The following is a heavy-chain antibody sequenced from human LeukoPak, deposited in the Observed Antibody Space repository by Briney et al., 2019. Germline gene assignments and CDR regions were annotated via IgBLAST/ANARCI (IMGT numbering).Heavy chain of an antibody. CDR2: IYYSGST. V-gene: IGHV4-59*08. J-gene: IGHJ4*02. D-gene: IGHD2-2*01. Sequence: SETLSLTCTVSGGSISSPPPRPIRQPPGKGLEWIGYIYYSGSTNYNPSLKSRVTISVDTSKNQFSLKPSSVTAADTAVYYCARLVVVPAAMLDYWGQGTLVTVSS. CDR3: ARLVVVPAAMLDY. CDR1: GGSISSPP.